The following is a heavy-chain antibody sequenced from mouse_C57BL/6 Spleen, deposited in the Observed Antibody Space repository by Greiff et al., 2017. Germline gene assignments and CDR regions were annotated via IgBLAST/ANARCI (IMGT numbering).Heavy chain of an antibody. CDR1: GYTFTDYY. V-gene: IGHV1-26*01. CDR2: INPNNGGT. D-gene: IGHD2-4*01. J-gene: IGHJ2*01. Sequence: VPLQQSGPELVKPGASVKISCKASGYTFTDYYMNWVKQSHGKSLEWIGDINPNNGGTSYNQKFKGKATLTVDKSSSTAYMELRSLTSEDSAVYYCARYDYDRIDYWGQGTTLTVSS. CDR3: ARYDYDRIDY.